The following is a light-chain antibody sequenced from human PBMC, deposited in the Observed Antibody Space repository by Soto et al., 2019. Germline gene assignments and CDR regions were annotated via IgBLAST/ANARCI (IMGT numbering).Light chain of an antibody. CDR2: EVS. V-gene: IGLV2-14*01. Sequence: QSALTQPASVSGSPGQSITISCTGTSSDVGGYNYVSWYQRHPGKAPKLMVFEVSNRPSGVSYRFSGSRSGNTASLTISGLQAEDEADYFCSSYATRSAYLFGTGTKLTVL. J-gene: IGLJ1*01. CDR1: SSDVGGYNY. CDR3: SSYATRSAYL.